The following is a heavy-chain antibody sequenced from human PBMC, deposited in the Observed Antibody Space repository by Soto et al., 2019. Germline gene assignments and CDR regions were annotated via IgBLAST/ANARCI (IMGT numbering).Heavy chain of an antibody. CDR3: VRDGTKTLRDWFDP. Sequence: SETLSLTCTVSGGSISNYYWTWIRQPAGKGLEWIGRMYTSGSTNYNPSLKSRVTMSVDTSKNQFSLNLRSVTAADTAVYYCVRDGTKTLRDWFDPWGQGISVTVSS. CDR2: MYTSGST. CDR1: GGSISNYY. D-gene: IGHD1-1*01. V-gene: IGHV4-4*07. J-gene: IGHJ5*02.